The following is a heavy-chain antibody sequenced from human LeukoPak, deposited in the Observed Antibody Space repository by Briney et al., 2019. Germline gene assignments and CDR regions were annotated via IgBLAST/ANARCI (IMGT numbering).Heavy chain of an antibody. Sequence: KASETLSLTCTVSGGSISSGSYYWSWIRQPAGKGLEWIGRIYTSGSTNYNPSLKSRVTISVDTSKNQFSLKLSSVTAADTAVYYCARLRTQWLNFDYWGQGTLVTVSS. V-gene: IGHV4-61*02. CDR2: IYTSGST. CDR3: ARLRTQWLNFDY. CDR1: GGSISSGSYY. J-gene: IGHJ4*02. D-gene: IGHD6-19*01.